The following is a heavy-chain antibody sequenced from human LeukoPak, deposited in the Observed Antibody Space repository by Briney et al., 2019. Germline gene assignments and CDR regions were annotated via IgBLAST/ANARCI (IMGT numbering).Heavy chain of an antibody. J-gene: IGHJ4*02. V-gene: IGHV3-48*02. CDR1: GFTFSRYG. Sequence: GGSLRLSCAASGFTFSRYGMNWVRQAPGKGLEWVSHISSSSSTIYYADSVKGRFTISRDSAKNSLYLQMNSLRDEDTAVYYCARGRAVAGTANNYFDSWGQGTLVTVSS. D-gene: IGHD6-19*01. CDR3: ARGRAVAGTANNYFDS. CDR2: ISSSSSTI.